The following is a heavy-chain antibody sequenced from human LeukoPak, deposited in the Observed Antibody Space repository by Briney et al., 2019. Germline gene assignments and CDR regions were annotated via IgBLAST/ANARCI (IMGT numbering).Heavy chain of an antibody. V-gene: IGHV3-23*01. J-gene: IGHJ3*02. CDR2: ISSSGGNA. CDR1: GFTFSSYG. CDR3: AKGIVVVINDAFDI. D-gene: IGHD3-22*01. Sequence: GGTLRLSCAASGFTFSSYGMSWVRQAPGKGLEWVSAISSSGGNAYYADSVKGRFTISRDNSKNTLYLQMNSLRAEDTAVYYCAKGIVVVINDAFDIWGQGTMVTVSS.